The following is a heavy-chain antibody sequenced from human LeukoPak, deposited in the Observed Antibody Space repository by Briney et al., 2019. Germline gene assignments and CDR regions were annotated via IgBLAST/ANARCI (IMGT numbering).Heavy chain of an antibody. Sequence: SVKVSCKASGGTFSSYAISWVRQAPGQGLEWMGGIIPIFGTANYAQKYQGRVTITTDESTSTAYMELSSLRSEDTAVYYCARELGSGWWTHAFDIWGQGTMVTVSS. CDR3: ARELGSGWWTHAFDI. D-gene: IGHD6-19*01. CDR1: GGTFSSYA. J-gene: IGHJ3*02. CDR2: IIPIFGTA. V-gene: IGHV1-69*05.